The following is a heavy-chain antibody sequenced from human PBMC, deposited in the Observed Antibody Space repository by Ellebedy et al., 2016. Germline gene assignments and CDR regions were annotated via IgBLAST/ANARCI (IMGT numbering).Heavy chain of an antibody. D-gene: IGHD1-7*01. CDR3: ARDGTTPDY. CDR2: IKQDGSEK. J-gene: IGHJ4*02. CDR1: GFTFSSYW. V-gene: IGHV3-7*01. Sequence: GESLKISXAASGFTFSSYWMSWVRQAPGKGLEWVANIKQDGSEKYYVDSVKGRFTISRDNAKNSLYLQMNSLRAEDTAVYYCARDGTTPDYWGQGTLVTVSS.